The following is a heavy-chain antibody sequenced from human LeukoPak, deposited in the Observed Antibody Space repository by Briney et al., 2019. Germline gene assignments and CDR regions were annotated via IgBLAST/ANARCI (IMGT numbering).Heavy chain of an antibody. J-gene: IGHJ6*03. CDR1: GFTFGNSA. CDR2: ISASGHYT. V-gene: IGHV3-23*01. D-gene: IGHD3-16*01. Sequence: GGSLRLSCAVSGFTFGNSAMRWVRQAPGKGLEWISGISASGHYTYTADSLKGRFTISRDNSKNTLYLQMNSLRAEDTALYYCAKDGSWGDYQFYFYIDVWGNGTTVTVSS. CDR3: AKDGSWGDYQFYFYIDV.